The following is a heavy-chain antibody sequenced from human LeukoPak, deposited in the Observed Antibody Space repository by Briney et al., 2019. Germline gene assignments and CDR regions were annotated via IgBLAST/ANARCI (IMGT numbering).Heavy chain of an antibody. V-gene: IGHV3-30*18. CDR2: ISYDGSNK. J-gene: IGHJ4*02. D-gene: IGHD6-13*01. CDR1: GFTFSNYV. CDR3: AKDPRRYSRTGGYFEY. Sequence: GGSLRLSCAASGFTFSNYVMHWVRQAPGKGLDWVSFISYDGSNKYYADSVKGRFTISRDNSKNTLYLQMNSLRAEDTAVYYCAKDPRRYSRTGGYFEYWGQGIPVTVSS.